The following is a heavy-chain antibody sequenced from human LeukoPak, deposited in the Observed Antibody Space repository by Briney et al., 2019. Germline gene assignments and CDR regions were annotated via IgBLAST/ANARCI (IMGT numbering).Heavy chain of an antibody. Sequence: SETLSLTCTVSGGSISSSSYYWGWIRQPPGKGLEWIGSIYYSGSTYYNPSLKSRVTISVDTSKSQFSLKLSSVTAADTAVYYCAREAGTPGDRANFDYWGQGTLVTVSS. CDR2: IYYSGST. V-gene: IGHV4-39*07. D-gene: IGHD7-27*01. CDR1: GGSISSSSYY. J-gene: IGHJ4*02. CDR3: AREAGTPGDRANFDY.